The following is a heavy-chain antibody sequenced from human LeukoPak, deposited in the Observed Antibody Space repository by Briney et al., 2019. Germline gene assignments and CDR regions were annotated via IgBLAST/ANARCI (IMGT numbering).Heavy chain of an antibody. V-gene: IGHV5-51*01. CDR3: ARLGYSAYPSGEFDY. J-gene: IGHJ4*02. CDR2: IYPGDSDS. Sequence: GESLKISCKGSGYNFTKYWIGWVRQMPGKGLEWMGIIYPGDSDSRYSPSFQGQVTISADKSVTTAYLQWSSLKASDTAMYYCARLGYSAYPSGEFDYWGQGTLVTVSS. D-gene: IGHD5-12*01. CDR1: GYNFTKYW.